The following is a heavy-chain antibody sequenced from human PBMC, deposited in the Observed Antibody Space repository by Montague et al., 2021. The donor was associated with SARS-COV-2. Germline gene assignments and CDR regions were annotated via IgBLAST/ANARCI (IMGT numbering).Heavy chain of an antibody. D-gene: IGHD3-16*02. J-gene: IGHJ5*02. V-gene: IGHV2-5*02. CDR3: AHISKLARVRWFDP. Sequence: PALVKPTQTLTLTCTVSGFSLTSSGEGVGWIRQPPGKALEWLALXYWDENKRYSPSLKNRLVVTNDSAKNQVVLTAINMDPADTGTYYCAHISKLARVRWFDPWGQGTLVTVSS. CDR2: XYWDENK. CDR1: GFSLTSSGEG.